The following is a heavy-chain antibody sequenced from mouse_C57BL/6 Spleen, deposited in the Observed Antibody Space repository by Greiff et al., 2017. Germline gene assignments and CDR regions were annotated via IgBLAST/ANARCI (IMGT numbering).Heavy chain of an antibody. Sequence: EVKVVESGGGLVQPGGSLSLSCAASGFTFTDYYMSWVRQPPGKALEWLGFIRNKANGYTTEYSASVKGRFTISRDNSQSILYLQMNALRAEDSATYYCARYSGDPVYYFGCWGQGTTLTVSS. V-gene: IGHV7-3*01. CDR1: GFTFTDYY. CDR2: IRNKANGYTT. J-gene: IGHJ2*01. CDR3: ARYSGDPVYYFGC.